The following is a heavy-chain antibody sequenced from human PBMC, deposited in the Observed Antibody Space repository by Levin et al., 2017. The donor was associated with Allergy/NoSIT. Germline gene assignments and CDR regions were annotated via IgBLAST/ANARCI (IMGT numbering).Heavy chain of an antibody. CDR3: ARYYSSSWYPLSHYYYYGMDV. CDR1: GYTFTSYG. Sequence: ASVKVSCKASGYTFTSYGISWVRQAPGQGLEWMGWISAYNGNTNYAQKLQGRVTMTTDTSTSTAYMELRSLRSDDTAVYYCARYYSSSWYPLSHYYYYGMDVWGQGTTVTVSS. CDR2: ISAYNGNT. J-gene: IGHJ6*02. D-gene: IGHD6-13*01. V-gene: IGHV1-18*01.